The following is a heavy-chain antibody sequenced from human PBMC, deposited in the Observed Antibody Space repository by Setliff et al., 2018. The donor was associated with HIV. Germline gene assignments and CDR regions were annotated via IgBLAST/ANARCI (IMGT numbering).Heavy chain of an antibody. CDR2: IYYRGSA. CDR3: ARARGPPLPVLDF. D-gene: IGHD3-10*01. CDR1: GGSITTTNYY. V-gene: IGHV4-39*07. Sequence: PSETLSLTCTVSGGSITTTNYYWGWVRQSPGKGLEWIGVIYYRGSAYYNSSLQSRVTLSVDTSKNSFSLHLTSVTAADTAVYFCARARGPPLPVLDFWGPGTLVTV. J-gene: IGHJ4*02.